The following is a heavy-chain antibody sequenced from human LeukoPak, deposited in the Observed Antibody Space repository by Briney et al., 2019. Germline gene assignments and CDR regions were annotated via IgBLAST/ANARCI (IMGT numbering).Heavy chain of an antibody. J-gene: IGHJ6*03. CDR1: GYTFTSYG. CDR3: ARDGGWDYGSGGYYYMDV. V-gene: IGHV1-18*01. D-gene: IGHD3-10*01. Sequence: GALVKVSCKASGYTFTSYGISWVRQAPGQGLEWMGWISAYNGNTNYAQKLQGRVTMTTDTSTSTAYMELRSLRSDDTAVDYCARDGGWDYGSGGYYYMDVWGKGTTVTISS. CDR2: ISAYNGNT.